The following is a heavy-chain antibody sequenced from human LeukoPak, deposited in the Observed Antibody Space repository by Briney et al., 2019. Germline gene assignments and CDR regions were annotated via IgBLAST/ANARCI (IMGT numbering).Heavy chain of an antibody. J-gene: IGHJ4*02. Sequence: SETLSLTCAVSGVSISSSEWWIWVRQPPGQGLEWIGEIHRDGRTRYNPSLQTRVTMSIDYSKNQISLEVTSVTAGDTAIYYCGKTDIYFNPIDYWGPGSLVTVSS. D-gene: IGHD3-9*01. CDR3: GKTDIYFNPIDY. CDR2: IHRDGRT. CDR1: GVSISSSEW. V-gene: IGHV4-4*02.